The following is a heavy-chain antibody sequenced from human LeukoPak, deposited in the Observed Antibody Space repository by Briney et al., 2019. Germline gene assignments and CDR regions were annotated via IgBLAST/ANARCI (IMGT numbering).Heavy chain of an antibody. V-gene: IGHV3-9*01. D-gene: IGHD2-2*01. J-gene: IGHJ4*02. CDR2: ISWSGDRM. Sequence: PGRSLRLSCAASRFTFEDHVMHWVRQAPGKGLEWVSSISWSGDRMGYADAVKGRFTISRDNAKNSLFLQMNSLRVEDTALYYCAKDLGGSATTVWGQGTLVTVSS. CDR3: AKDLGGSATTV. CDR1: RFTFEDHV.